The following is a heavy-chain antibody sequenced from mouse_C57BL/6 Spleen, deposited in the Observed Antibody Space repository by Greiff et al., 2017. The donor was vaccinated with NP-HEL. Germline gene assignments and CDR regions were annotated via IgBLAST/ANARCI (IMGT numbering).Heavy chain of an antibody. D-gene: IGHD1-1*01. CDR2: INPSSGYT. CDR3: ARWGITTVVARGFEY. V-gene: IGHV1-7*01. Sequence: VQRVESGAELAKPGASVKLSCKASGYTFTSYWMHWVKQRPGQGLEWIGYINPSSGYTKYNQKFKDKATLTADKSSSTAYIQLSNLTYEESAVYYCARWGITTVVARGFEYWGQGATLTVAS. J-gene: IGHJ2*01. CDR1: GYTFTSYW.